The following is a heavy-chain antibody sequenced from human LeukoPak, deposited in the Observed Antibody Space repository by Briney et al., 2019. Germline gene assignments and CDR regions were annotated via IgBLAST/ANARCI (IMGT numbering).Heavy chain of an antibody. Sequence: GESLKISCKGSGYSFTSYWIGWVRQMPGKGLEWMGIIYPGDSDTRYSPSFQGQVTISADKSISTAYLQWSSLKASDTAMYYCARLPDGRCSSGWYVDYWGQGTLVTVSS. CDR3: ARLPDGRCSSGWYVDY. D-gene: IGHD6-19*01. V-gene: IGHV5-51*01. CDR1: GYSFTSYW. J-gene: IGHJ4*02. CDR2: IYPGDSDT.